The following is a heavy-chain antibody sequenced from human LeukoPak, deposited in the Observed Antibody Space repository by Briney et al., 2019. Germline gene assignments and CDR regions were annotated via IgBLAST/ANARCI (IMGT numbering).Heavy chain of an antibody. D-gene: IGHD3-16*02. J-gene: IGHJ4*02. CDR1: GFTFSDYA. V-gene: IGHV3-23*01. CDR3: ARHDSFIPY. CDR2: ISDSGGST. Sequence: GGSLTLSCVATGFTFSDYAMSWVRQAPGKGMEWVSGISDSGGSTYYADSVKGRCTISRDNSKNTVSLQMNNLRAEDTAVYFCARHDSFIPYWGQGTLVTVTS.